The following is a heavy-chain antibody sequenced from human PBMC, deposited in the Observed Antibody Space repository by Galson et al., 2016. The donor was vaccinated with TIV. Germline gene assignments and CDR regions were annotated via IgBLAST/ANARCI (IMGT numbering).Heavy chain of an antibody. D-gene: IGHD3-3*01. J-gene: IGHJ5*02. CDR3: ARSLRYYDFWSGYS. CDR1: GFTFSNYA. CDR2: ISDDGDNK. Sequence: SLRLSCAASGFTFSNYAMHWVRQAPGQGLEWVAIISDDGDNKYYADSLEGRFTISRDNTKNTVYLQMNRLRSEDTAMYYCARSLRYYDFWSGYSWGQGTLVTVSS. V-gene: IGHV3-30-3*01.